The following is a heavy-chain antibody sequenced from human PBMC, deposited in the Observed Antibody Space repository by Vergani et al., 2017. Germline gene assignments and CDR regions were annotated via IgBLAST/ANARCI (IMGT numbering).Heavy chain of an antibody. CDR1: GGSISSGCYY. V-gene: IGHV4-31*03. CDR3: ARGYYGDERAFDY. Sequence: QVQLQESGPGLVKPSQTLSLTCTVPGGSISSGCYYWSWIRQHPGKGLEWIGYIYYSGSTYYNPSLKSRVTISVDTSKNQFSLKLSSVTAADTAVYYCARGYYGDERAFDYWGQGTLVTVSS. J-gene: IGHJ4*02. CDR2: IYYSGST. D-gene: IGHD4-17*01.